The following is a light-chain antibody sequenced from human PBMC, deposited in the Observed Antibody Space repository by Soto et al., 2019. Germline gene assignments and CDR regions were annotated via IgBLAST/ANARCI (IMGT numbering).Light chain of an antibody. V-gene: IGLV1-36*01. Sequence: QPVLTQPPSVSDAPGQRVTISCSGSSSNIGNNAVNWYQHLPGEAPKLLIYYNDLLPSGVSDRFSGSKSGTSASLAISGLQSEDEATYYCAAWDDSLTGVVFGGGTKLTVL. CDR3: AAWDDSLTGVV. CDR2: YND. CDR1: SSNIGNNA. J-gene: IGLJ2*01.